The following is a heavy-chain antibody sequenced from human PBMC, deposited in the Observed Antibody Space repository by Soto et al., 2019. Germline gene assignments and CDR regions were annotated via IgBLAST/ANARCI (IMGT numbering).Heavy chain of an antibody. CDR3: AKEGLYCTSTSCYGSGYFQH. V-gene: IGHV3-23*01. Sequence: EVQLLESGGGLVQPGGSLRLSCAASGFTFSSYAMSWVRQAPGKGLERVSAISGSGATTYYPDSVKGRFTISRDNSKNTLYLQMNSLRAEDTAVYYCAKEGLYCTSTSCYGSGYFQHWGQGTLVTVSS. CDR2: ISGSGATT. J-gene: IGHJ1*01. CDR1: GFTFSSYA. D-gene: IGHD2-2*01.